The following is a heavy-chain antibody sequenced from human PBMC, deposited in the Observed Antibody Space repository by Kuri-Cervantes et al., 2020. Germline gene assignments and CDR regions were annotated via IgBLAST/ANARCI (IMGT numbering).Heavy chain of an antibody. Sequence: SVKVSCKASGGTFSSYAISWVRQAPGQGLEWMGGIIPISGTANYAQKFQGRVTITADKSTSTAYMELSSLRSEDTAVYYCANRRMGGTLDYWGQGTLVTVSS. D-gene: IGHD3-16*01. CDR2: IIPISGTA. V-gene: IGHV1-69*06. J-gene: IGHJ4*02. CDR1: GGTFSSYA. CDR3: ANRRMGGTLDY.